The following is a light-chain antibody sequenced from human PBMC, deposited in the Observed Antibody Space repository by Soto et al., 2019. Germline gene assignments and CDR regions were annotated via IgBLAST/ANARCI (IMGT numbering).Light chain of an antibody. CDR2: SNN. CDR3: AAWDDSLNGPGV. J-gene: IGLJ3*02. V-gene: IGLV1-44*01. Sequence: QSVLTQPPSASGTPGQRVNISCSGSSANIGSNTVNRYQQLPGTAPKLLIYSNNQRPSGVPDRFSGSQSGTSAPMAISGLQSEDEADYYCAAWDDSLNGPGVFGGGTQLTVL. CDR1: SANIGSNT.